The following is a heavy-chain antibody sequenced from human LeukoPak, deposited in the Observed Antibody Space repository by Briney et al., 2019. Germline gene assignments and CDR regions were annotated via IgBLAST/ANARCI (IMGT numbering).Heavy chain of an antibody. CDR2: INLNRGGR. J-gene: IGHJ4*02. D-gene: IGHD6-25*01. V-gene: IGHV1-2*02. CDR3: AKDLHSSGGWYGFADQ. Sequence: GASVKAACKPSGYTFTGYYMQWVRQAPGQGLGGRGGINLNRGGRNYVQKCQGRVTMTRDTYIPTAYMELSGLRSDDTAMYYCAKDLHSSGGWYGFADQWGQGILVTVSS. CDR1: GYTFTGYY.